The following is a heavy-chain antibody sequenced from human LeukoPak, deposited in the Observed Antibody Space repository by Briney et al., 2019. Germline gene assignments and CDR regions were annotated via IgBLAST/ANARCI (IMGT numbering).Heavy chain of an antibody. CDR1: GFTVSTIY. CDR3: AKDRTHFDWLLYWDY. D-gene: IGHD3-9*01. J-gene: IGHJ4*02. Sequence: GGSPRLSCAASGFTVSTIYMTWVRQAPGKGLEWVSIIYSGGNTYYADSVKGRFTISRDNSKNTLYLQMNSLRAEDTAVYYCAKDRTHFDWLLYWDYWGQGTLVTVSS. CDR2: IYSGGNT. V-gene: IGHV3-66*01.